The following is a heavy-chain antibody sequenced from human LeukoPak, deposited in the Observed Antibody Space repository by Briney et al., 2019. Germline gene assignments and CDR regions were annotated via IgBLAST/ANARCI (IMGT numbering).Heavy chain of an antibody. CDR3: ARDPWNYGGDAFDI. D-gene: IGHD1-7*01. CDR2: IYHSGST. CDR1: GYSISSGYY. J-gene: IGHJ3*02. Sequence: SETLSLTCTVSGYSISSGYYWGWIRQPPGKGLEWIGSIYHSGSTYYNPSLKSRVTISVDTSKNQFSLKLSSVTAADTAVYYCARDPWNYGGDAFDIWGQGTMVTVSS. V-gene: IGHV4-38-2*02.